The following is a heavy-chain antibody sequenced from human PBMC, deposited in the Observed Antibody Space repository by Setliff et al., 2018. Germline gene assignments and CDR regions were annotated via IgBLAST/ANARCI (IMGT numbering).Heavy chain of an antibody. CDR3: ARLALSGYDSSGYYYALDYYYYMYV. V-gene: IGHV3-7*03. J-gene: IGHJ6*03. CDR1: GFRFSRHW. Sequence: PGESLKISCAASGFRFSRHWMTWVRQAPGKGLEWVANIKEDGSEEYYVDSVRGRFSISRDNAKNSLYLQMNSLRAEDTAVYYCARLALSGYDSSGYYYALDYYYYMYVWGKGTTVTVSS. D-gene: IGHD3-22*01. CDR2: IKEDGSEE.